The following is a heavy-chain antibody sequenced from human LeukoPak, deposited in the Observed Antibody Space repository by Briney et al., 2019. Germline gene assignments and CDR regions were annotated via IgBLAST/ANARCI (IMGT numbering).Heavy chain of an antibody. J-gene: IGHJ4*02. Sequence: ASVKVSCKASGGTFSSYAISWVRQAPGQGLEWMGGIIPIFGTANYAQKFQGRVTITADESTGTAYMELSSLRPEDTAVYYCATRDRAFDYWGQGTLVTVSS. CDR1: GGTFSSYA. V-gene: IGHV1-69*13. CDR3: ATRDRAFDY. CDR2: IIPIFGTA.